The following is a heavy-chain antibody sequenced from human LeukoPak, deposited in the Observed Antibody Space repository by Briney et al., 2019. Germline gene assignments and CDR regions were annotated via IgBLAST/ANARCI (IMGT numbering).Heavy chain of an antibody. D-gene: IGHD6-13*01. CDR1: GDSINSYF. CDR2: IYYSGSH. CDR3: ARHRNLFLAAAGIWAFDI. Sequence: PSETLSLTCTVSGDSINSYFWSWIRQPPGKGLEWIGYIYYSGSHNYNPSLKSRVTISIDTSKNQFSLRLSSVTAADTAVYYCARHRNLFLAAAGIWAFDIWGQGTMVTVSS. V-gene: IGHV4-59*08. J-gene: IGHJ3*02.